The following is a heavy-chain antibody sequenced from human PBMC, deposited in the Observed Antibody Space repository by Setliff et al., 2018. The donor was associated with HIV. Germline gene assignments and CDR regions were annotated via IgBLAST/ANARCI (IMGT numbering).Heavy chain of an antibody. Sequence: SETLSLTCAVSGASDISYIWWSWVRQPPGKGLEWIGEVYHTGSTNLNPSLKSRVTISIDKAGNQFSLRLTSVAAADMAVYYCATCRHRPSNWFDPWGQGTVVTVSS. CDR1: GASDISYIW. CDR3: ATCRHRPSNWFDP. J-gene: IGHJ5*02. CDR2: VYHTGST. V-gene: IGHV4-4*02.